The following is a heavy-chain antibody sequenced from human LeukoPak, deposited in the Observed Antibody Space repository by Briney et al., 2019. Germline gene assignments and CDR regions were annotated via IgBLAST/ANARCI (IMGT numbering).Heavy chain of an antibody. Sequence: GGSLRLSCAASGFTLRSYAMSWVRQAPGKGLEWVSAISGSGGTTYYADSVKGRFIISRDNSKNTLYLQMNSLRAEDTAVYYCAKEALWFGELPPFDYWGQGTLVSVSS. D-gene: IGHD3-10*01. CDR3: AKEALWFGELPPFDY. CDR2: ISGSGGTT. J-gene: IGHJ4*02. V-gene: IGHV3-23*01. CDR1: GFTLRSYA.